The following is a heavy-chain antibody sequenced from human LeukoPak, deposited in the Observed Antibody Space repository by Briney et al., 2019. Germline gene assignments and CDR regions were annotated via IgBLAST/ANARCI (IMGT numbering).Heavy chain of an antibody. CDR2: ISYDGSNK. V-gene: IGHV3-30-3*01. D-gene: IGHD2-15*01. Sequence: GGSLRLSCAASGFTFSSYAMHWVRQAPGKGLEWVAVISYDGSNKYYADSVKGRFTISRDNSKNTLYLQMNSLRAEDTAVYYCARGGVVVAAPDYWGQGTLVTVSS. J-gene: IGHJ4*02. CDR1: GFTFSSYA. CDR3: ARGGVVVAAPDY.